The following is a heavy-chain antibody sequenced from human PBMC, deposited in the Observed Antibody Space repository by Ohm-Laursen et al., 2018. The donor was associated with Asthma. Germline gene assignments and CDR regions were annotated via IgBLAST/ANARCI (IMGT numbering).Heavy chain of an antibody. CDR3: ARDSFYHILTGQKYNGMDF. V-gene: IGHV4-59*01. CDR2: ISYSGNT. J-gene: IGHJ6*02. CDR1: GVSISSYY. Sequence: SETLSLTCSVSGVSISSYYWSWIRQPPGKGLEWIGYISYSGNTHYNPSLKSRVSISLDTSKTQFSLKLSSVTAADTAVYYCARDSFYHILTGQKYNGMDFWGQGTTVTVSS. D-gene: IGHD3-9*01.